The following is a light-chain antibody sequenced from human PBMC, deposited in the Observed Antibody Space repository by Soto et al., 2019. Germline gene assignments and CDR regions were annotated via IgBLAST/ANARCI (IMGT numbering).Light chain of an antibody. J-gene: IGKJ1*01. CDR1: QSISSW. V-gene: IGKV1-5*01. Sequence: QMTQSPSTLSASVGLRVTITCRASQSISSWLAWYQQKPGKAPKLLIYDASSLESGVPSRFSGRGSGTEFTLTISSXQPDDFATYYCQQYNSYSRTFGQGTKVDTK. CDR2: DAS. CDR3: QQYNSYSRT.